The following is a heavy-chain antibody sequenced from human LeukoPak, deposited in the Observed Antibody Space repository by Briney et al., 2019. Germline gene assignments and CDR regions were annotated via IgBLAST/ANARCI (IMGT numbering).Heavy chain of an antibody. CDR3: ASLCSGGSCYSDY. Sequence: GGSLRLSCAASGFTFSSYAMHWVRQAPGKGLEWVAVLSYDGSNKYYADSVKGRFTISRDNSKNTLYLQMNSLRAEDTAVYYCASLCSGGSCYSDYWGQGTLVTVSS. CDR1: GFTFSSYA. CDR2: LSYDGSNK. V-gene: IGHV3-30-3*01. J-gene: IGHJ4*02. D-gene: IGHD2-15*01.